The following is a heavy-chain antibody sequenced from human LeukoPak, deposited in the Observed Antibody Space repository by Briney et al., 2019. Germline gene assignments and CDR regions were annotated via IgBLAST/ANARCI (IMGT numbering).Heavy chain of an antibody. CDR3: ARGDLDYSIPGAFDI. CDR1: GYTFTSYY. V-gene: IGHV1-2*02. D-gene: IGHD4-11*01. J-gene: IGHJ3*02. Sequence: GASVRVSCTASGYTFTSYYMHWVRQAPGQGLEWMGWINPNSSGTNYAQKVQGRVTMTRDTSISTAYMELSRLRSDDTAVYYCARGDLDYSIPGAFDIWGQGTMVTVSS. CDR2: INPNSSGT.